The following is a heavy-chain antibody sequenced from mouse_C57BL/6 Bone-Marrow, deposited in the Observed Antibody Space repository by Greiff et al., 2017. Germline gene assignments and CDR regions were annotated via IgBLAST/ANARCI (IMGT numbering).Heavy chain of an antibody. CDR3: TGGYARPYYFDY. Sequence: EVKLVESGGGLVQPGGSMKLSCVASGFTFSNYWMNWVRQSPEKGLEWVAQIRLKSDNYATHYAESVKGRFTISRDDSKSSVYLQMNNLRAEDTGTDYCTGGYARPYYFDYWGQGTTLTVSS. CDR1: GFTFSNYW. J-gene: IGHJ2*01. D-gene: IGHD1-2*01. V-gene: IGHV6-3*01. CDR2: IRLKSDNYAT.